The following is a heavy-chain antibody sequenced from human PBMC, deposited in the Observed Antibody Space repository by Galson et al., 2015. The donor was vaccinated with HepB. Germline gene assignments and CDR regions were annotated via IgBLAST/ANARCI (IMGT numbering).Heavy chain of an antibody. CDR2: IKQDGSEK. J-gene: IGHJ4*02. CDR1: GFTFSSYW. V-gene: IGHV3-7*03. CDR3: ARYLPLARYSSSWYGGRGPFDY. D-gene: IGHD6-13*01. Sequence: SLRLSCAASGFTFSSYWMSWVRQAPGKGLEWVANIKQDGSEKYYVDSVKGRFTISRDNAKNSLYLQMNSLRAEDTAVYYCARYLPLARYSSSWYGGRGPFDYWGQGTLVTVSS.